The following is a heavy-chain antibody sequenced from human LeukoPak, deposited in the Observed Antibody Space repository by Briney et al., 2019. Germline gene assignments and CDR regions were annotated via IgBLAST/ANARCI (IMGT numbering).Heavy chain of an antibody. V-gene: IGHV1-24*01. CDR3: ATGGIYSLLDY. J-gene: IGHJ4*02. CDR1: GHTLTDLS. Sequence: ASVKLSSTVSGHTLTDLSTHWVRQAPGGGHEWMGGLDPENGETIYAQKFQGRVTMTEDTSTDTAYMELSSLRSEDTAVYYCATGGIYSLLDYWGQGTLVTVSS. D-gene: IGHD1-26*01. CDR2: LDPENGET.